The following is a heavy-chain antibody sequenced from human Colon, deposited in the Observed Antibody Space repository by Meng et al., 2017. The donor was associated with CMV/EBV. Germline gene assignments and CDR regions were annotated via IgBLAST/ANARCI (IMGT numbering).Heavy chain of an antibody. J-gene: IGHJ4*02. V-gene: IGHV1-2*02. Sequence: VKVSCKPSGYTFIGFYMHWVRQAPGQGLEWMGWINPNSGGTNYAQKFQGRVTMTRDTSISTAHMELSRLRSDDTAVYYCARGGTIGYSYAIDYWGQGTLVTVSS. CDR2: INPNSGGT. CDR3: ARGGTIGYSYAIDY. CDR1: GYTFIGFY. D-gene: IGHD5-18*01.